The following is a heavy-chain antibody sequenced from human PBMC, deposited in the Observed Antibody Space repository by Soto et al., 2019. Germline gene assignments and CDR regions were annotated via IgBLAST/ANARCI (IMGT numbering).Heavy chain of an antibody. CDR3: ARDQLVAGTGYYYYGMDV. CDR2: ISYDGSNK. J-gene: IGHJ6*02. V-gene: IGHV3-30-3*01. Sequence: PGGSLRLSCAAFGFTFSSYAMHWVRQAPGKGLEWVAVISYDGSNKYYADSVKGRFTISRDNSKNTLYLQMNSLRAEDTAVYYCARDQLVAGTGYYYYGMDVWGQGTTVTVSS. D-gene: IGHD6-19*01. CDR1: GFTFSSYA.